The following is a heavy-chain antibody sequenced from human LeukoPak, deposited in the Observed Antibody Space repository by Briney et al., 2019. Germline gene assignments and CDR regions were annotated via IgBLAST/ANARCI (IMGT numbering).Heavy chain of an antibody. Sequence: ASVKVSCKASGYTFTGYYMHWVRPAPGQGLEWMGWINPNSGGTNYAQKFQGRVTMTRDTSISTAYMELSRLRSDDTAVYYCARCGSGGSCYSFDWFDPWGQGTLVTVSS. CDR2: INPNSGGT. V-gene: IGHV1-2*02. D-gene: IGHD2-15*01. CDR1: GYTFTGYY. CDR3: ARCGSGGSCYSFDWFDP. J-gene: IGHJ5*02.